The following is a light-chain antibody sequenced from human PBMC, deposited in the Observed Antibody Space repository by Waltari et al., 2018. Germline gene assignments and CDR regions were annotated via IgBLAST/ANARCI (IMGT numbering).Light chain of an antibody. CDR1: NSNIGRNT. Sequence: QSVLTQPPSASGTPRQRVTISCSGSNSNIGRNTVNWYQQLPGTAPTLLVYNTFQRPSGVPDRFSGSKSGTSASLAILGVRPEDEADYYCATWDDTLNGPVFGGGTKLTVL. J-gene: IGLJ2*01. V-gene: IGLV1-44*01. CDR2: NTF. CDR3: ATWDDTLNGPV.